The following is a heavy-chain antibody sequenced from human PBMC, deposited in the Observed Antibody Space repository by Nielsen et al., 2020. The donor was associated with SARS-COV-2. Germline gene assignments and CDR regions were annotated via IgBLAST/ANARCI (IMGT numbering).Heavy chain of an antibody. CDR1: GYTFTSYD. D-gene: IGHD2-8*01. CDR2: INPNSGNT. Sequence: ASVKVSCKASGYTFTSYDINWVRQATGQGLEWMGWINPNSGNTGYAQKFQGRVTMTRNTSISTAYMELSSLRSEDTAVYYCARGRVHVCWQNLVCEYGMDVWGQGTTVTVSS. CDR3: ARGRVHVCWQNLVCEYGMDV. J-gene: IGHJ6*02. V-gene: IGHV1-8*01.